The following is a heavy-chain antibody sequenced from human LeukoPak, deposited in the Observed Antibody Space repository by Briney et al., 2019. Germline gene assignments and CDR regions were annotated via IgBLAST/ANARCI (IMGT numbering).Heavy chain of an antibody. J-gene: IGHJ3*02. D-gene: IGHD3-10*01. CDR1: GGSISSYY. CDR2: IYYSGST. Sequence: PSETLSLTCTVSGGSISSYYWSWIRQPPGKGLEWIGYIYYSGSTNYNPSLKSRVTISVDTSKNQFPLKLSSVTAADTAVYYCARDSYGSGRPNDAFDIWGQGTMVTVSS. V-gene: IGHV4-59*01. CDR3: ARDSYGSGRPNDAFDI.